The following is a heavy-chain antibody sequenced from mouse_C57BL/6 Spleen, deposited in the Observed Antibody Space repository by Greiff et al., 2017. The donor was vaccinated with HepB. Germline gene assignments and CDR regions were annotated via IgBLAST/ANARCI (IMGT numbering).Heavy chain of an antibody. CDR1: GFTFSSYG. D-gene: IGHD1-2*01. CDR2: ISSGGSYT. J-gene: IGHJ2*01. V-gene: IGHV5-6*01. Sequence: EVQLVESGGDLVKPGGSLKLSCAASGFTFSSYGMSWVRQTPDKRLEWVATISSGGSYTYYPDSVKGRFTISRDNAKNTLYLQMSSLKSEDTAMYYCARHGRTADYFDYWGQGTTLTVSS. CDR3: ARHGRTADYFDY.